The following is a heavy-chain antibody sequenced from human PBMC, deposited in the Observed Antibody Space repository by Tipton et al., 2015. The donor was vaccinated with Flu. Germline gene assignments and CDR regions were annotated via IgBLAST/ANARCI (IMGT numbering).Heavy chain of an antibody. V-gene: IGHV4-38-2*02. CDR1: GYSLSGDYY. CDR2: SHNSGGT. D-gene: IGHD4-17*01. J-gene: IGHJ5*02. Sequence: TLSLTCTVSGYSLSGDYYWAWIRQPPGKGLEWIGSSHNSGGTYYNPSLKSRVTISVDTPKSQFSLRLNSVTAADTGVYYCARQRGTTATTLDWFEPWGQGTLDNVSS. CDR3: ARQRGTTATTLDWFEP.